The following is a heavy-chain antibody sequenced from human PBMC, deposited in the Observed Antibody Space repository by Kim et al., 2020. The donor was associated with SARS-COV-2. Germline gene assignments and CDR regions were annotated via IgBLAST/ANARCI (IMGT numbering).Heavy chain of an antibody. CDR2: INHSGST. J-gene: IGHJ4*02. D-gene: IGHD2-2*02. Sequence: SETLSLTCAVYGGSFSGYYWSWIRQPPGKGLEWIGEINHSGSTIYNPSLKSRVTISVDTSKNQFSLKLSSVTAADTAVYYCATGGVVPAAIRCLDYWGQGTLVTVSS. CDR1: GGSFSGYY. V-gene: IGHV4-34*01. CDR3: ATGGVVPAAIRCLDY.